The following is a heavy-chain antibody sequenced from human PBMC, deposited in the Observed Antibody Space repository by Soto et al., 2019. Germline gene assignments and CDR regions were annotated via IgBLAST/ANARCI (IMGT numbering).Heavy chain of an antibody. D-gene: IGHD2-2*02. Sequence: QVQLQESGPGLMKPSQTLSLTCSVSGGSIRSGSYYWSWIRQHPGKALEWIGYIFHSGNTYYNPSLKSRVTMSVDKSKNQFSLQLNSVTAADTAVYYCARNGCSSTTCYSAEATYYSMDVWGQGTTVTVSS. CDR1: GGSIRSGSYY. V-gene: IGHV4-31*03. CDR2: IFHSGNT. CDR3: ARNGCSSTTCYSAEATYYSMDV. J-gene: IGHJ6*02.